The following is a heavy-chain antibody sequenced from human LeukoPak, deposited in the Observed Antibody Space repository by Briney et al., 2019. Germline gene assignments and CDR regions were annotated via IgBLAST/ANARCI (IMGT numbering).Heavy chain of an antibody. CDR2: IHYSGST. Sequence: SETLSLSCSVAAASISSYYWSWIRQPPGKGLEWIGYIHYSGSTNYNPSLKSRVTVSVDTSKNQFSLKLSSVSAAGTVVYYCARHDYGATRDYWGQGTLVTVSS. CDR1: AASISSYY. CDR3: ARHDYGATRDY. V-gene: IGHV4-59*01. J-gene: IGHJ4*02. D-gene: IGHD4-17*01.